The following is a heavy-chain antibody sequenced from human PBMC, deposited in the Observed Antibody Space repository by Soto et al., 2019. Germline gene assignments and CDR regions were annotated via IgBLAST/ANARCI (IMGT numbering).Heavy chain of an antibody. Sequence: GESLKISCKHSGFNFPTFGIAWVLQIPGKGLEWMGTIYPDDSDTRYSPSFQGQVTISADKSIQTAYLQWGSLKASDSALYYWVIGKDSSPRGGLDGWGQGTPVTVAS. V-gene: IGHV5-51*01. CDR3: VIGKDSSPRGGLDG. J-gene: IGHJ4*02. CDR1: GFNFPTFG. CDR2: IYPDDSDT. D-gene: IGHD3-16*01.